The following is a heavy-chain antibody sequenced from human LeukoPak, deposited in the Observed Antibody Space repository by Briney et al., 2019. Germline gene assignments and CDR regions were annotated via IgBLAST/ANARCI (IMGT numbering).Heavy chain of an antibody. V-gene: IGHV3-48*01. CDR3: ASCSSTNCY. CDR2: ITGSSSTI. D-gene: IGHD2-2*01. Sequence: GGSLRLSCAASGFTYNRYWMIWVRQAPGKGLEWVSFITGSSSTIYYADSVKGRFTISRDNAKNSLYLQMNSLRAEDTAVYYCASCSSTNCYWGQGTLVTVSS. CDR1: GFTYNRYW. J-gene: IGHJ4*02.